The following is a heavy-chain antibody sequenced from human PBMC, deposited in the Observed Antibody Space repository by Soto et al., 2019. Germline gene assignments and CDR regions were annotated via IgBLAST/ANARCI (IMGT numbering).Heavy chain of an antibody. CDR2: ISYDGSNK. V-gene: IGHV3-30*18. Sequence: GGSLRLSCAASGFTFSSYGMHWVRQAPGKGLEWVAVISYDGSNKYYADSVKGRFTISRDNSKNTLYLQMNSLRAEDTAVYYCAKKSIAAVLGLEFYYYYYMDVWGKGTTVTVSS. CDR3: AKKSIAAVLGLEFYYYYYMDV. J-gene: IGHJ6*03. D-gene: IGHD6-13*01. CDR1: GFTFSSYG.